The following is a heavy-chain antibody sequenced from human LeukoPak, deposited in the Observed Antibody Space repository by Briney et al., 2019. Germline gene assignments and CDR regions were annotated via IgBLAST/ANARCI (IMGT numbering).Heavy chain of an antibody. CDR1: GGSISSGSYY. CDR3: ASVPAAIDYYYYMDV. D-gene: IGHD2-2*02. CDR2: IYHTGST. J-gene: IGHJ6*03. V-gene: IGHV4-30-2*01. Sequence: PSETLSLTCTVSGGSISSGSYYWNWIRQPPGKGLEWIGYIYHTGSTYYNPSLKGRVTISVDRSKNQFSLKLSSVTAADTAVYYCASVPAAIDYYYYMDVWGKGTTVTVSS.